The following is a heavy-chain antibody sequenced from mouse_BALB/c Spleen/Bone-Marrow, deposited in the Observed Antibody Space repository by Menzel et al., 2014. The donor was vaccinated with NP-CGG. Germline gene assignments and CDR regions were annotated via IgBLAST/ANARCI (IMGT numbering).Heavy chain of an antibody. Sequence: EVNVVESGGGLVQPGGSLRLSCATSGLTFSDFYMEWVRQPPGKRLEWIAASRNKANDYTTEYSASVKGRFIVSRDTSRSILYLQMNALRAEDTAIYYCARAPGTWYFDYWGQGTTLTVSS. V-gene: IGHV7-1*02. J-gene: IGHJ2*01. CDR1: GLTFSDFY. CDR3: ARAPGTWYFDY. D-gene: IGHD3-3*01. CDR2: SRNKANDYTT.